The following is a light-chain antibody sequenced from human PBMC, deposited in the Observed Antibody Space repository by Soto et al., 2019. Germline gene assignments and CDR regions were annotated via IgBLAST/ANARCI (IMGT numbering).Light chain of an antibody. CDR1: SSDITTYNY. V-gene: IGLV2-14*01. CDR2: EVI. J-gene: IGLJ3*02. CDR3: SSYPSTRWV. Sequence: QSALTQPASVSGSPGQSITISCTAISSDITTYNYVSWYQHHPGKAPKLIIYEVINRPSGVSNRFSGSKSGNTASLTISGLPAEDEADYYCSSYPSTRWVFGGGTQLTVL.